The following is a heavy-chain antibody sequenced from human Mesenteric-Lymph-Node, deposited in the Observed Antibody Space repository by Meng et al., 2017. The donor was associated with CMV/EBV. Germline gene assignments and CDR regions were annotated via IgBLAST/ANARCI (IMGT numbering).Heavy chain of an antibody. CDR3: AKCTVTTCLYQYGMDV. J-gene: IGHJ6*02. V-gene: IGHV3-7*01. CDR1: GFTFSRYW. Sequence: GESLKISCAASGFTFSRYWMSWVRQAPGKGLEWVANIKEDGSEIYYVDSVKGRFTISRDNAKNSLYLQMNSLRAEDTAVYYCAKCTVTTCLYQYGMDVWGQGTTVTVSS. CDR2: IKEDGSEI. D-gene: IGHD4-17*01.